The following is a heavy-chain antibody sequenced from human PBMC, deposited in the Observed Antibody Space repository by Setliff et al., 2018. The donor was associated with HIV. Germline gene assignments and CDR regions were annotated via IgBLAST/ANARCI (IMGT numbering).Heavy chain of an antibody. CDR3: AKFPVFKWFAERQGWFDL. D-gene: IGHD3-10*01. J-gene: IGHJ5*02. V-gene: IGHV3-15*01. CDR2: IKSKTDGGTT. Sequence: GGSLRLSCAASGFTFSNAWMSWVRQAPGKGLEWVGRIKSKTDGGTTDYAAPVKGRFTISRDDSKNTLYLQMNSLRVEDTAVYYCAKFPVFKWFAERQGWFDLWGRGTLVTVSS. CDR1: GFTFSNAW.